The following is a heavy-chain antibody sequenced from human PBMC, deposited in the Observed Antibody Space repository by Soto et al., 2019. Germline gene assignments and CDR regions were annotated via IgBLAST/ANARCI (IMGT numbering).Heavy chain of an antibody. CDR3: ARAHAPTLPLDY. CDR1: GGSMRNVY. V-gene: IGHV4-59*01. CDR2: TSHSGNT. Sequence: QVQLQESGPGLVKPSETLSLTCTISGGSMRNVYWSWIRPPPGKGLEWIGFTSHSGNTKYNPSLRSRVPMSIDTSNNQFSLSLTSVTAADTAVYFCARAHAPTLPLDYWGQGTLVTVSS. D-gene: IGHD2-15*01. J-gene: IGHJ4*02.